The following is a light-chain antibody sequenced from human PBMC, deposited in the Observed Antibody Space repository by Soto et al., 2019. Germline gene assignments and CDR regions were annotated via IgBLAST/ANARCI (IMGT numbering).Light chain of an antibody. V-gene: IGKV3-20*01. CDR1: RSVSSY. J-gene: IGKJ1*01. CDR3: HQYGSSPTT. Sequence: EIVLTQSPATLSLSPGESATLSCRASRSVSSYLAWYQQKPGQAPRLLIYDASNRATGIPARFSGSGSGTDFSLTISRLEPEDFAVYYCHQYGSSPTTLGQGTKVDIK. CDR2: DAS.